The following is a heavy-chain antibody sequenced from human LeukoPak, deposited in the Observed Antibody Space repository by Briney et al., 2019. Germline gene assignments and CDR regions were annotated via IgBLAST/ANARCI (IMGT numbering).Heavy chain of an antibody. D-gene: IGHD3-3*01. CDR1: GGSISSYY. V-gene: IGHV4-4*07. J-gene: IGHJ3*02. CDR3: ARGKLDGVVIIHPDAFDI. Sequence: SETLSLTCTVSGGSISSYYWSWIRQPAGKGLEWIGRIYTSGSTNYNPSLKSRVTISVGTSKNQFSLKLSSVTAADTAVYYCARGKLDGVVIIHPDAFDIWGQGTMVTVSS. CDR2: IYTSGST.